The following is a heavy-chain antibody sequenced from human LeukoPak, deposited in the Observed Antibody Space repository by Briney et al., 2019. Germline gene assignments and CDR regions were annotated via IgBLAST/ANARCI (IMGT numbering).Heavy chain of an antibody. D-gene: IGHD3-10*01. CDR2: ISGSGGYT. CDR1: GFTFSSYA. J-gene: IGHJ4*02. V-gene: IGHV3-23*01. Sequence: PGGSLRLSCSASGFTFSSYAMTWVRQAPGEGLEWVSAISGSGGYTYYADSVKGRFTISRDNSKNTLHLQMNSLRAEDTAVYYCAKTPYGSGSYYNDYWGQGNLVTVSS. CDR3: AKTPYGSGSYYNDY.